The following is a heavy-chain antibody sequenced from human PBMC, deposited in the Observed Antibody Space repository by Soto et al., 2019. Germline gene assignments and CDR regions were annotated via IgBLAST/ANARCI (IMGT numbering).Heavy chain of an antibody. D-gene: IGHD3-10*01. J-gene: IGHJ6*03. Sequence: QLQLQESGPGLVKPSETLSLTCTVSGGSISSSSYYWGWIRQPPGKGLEWIGSIYYSGSTYYNPSLKSRVTISVDTSKIQFSLKLSSVAAADTAVYYCARSYYGSGYYYMDVWGKGTTVTVSS. CDR2: IYYSGST. CDR3: ARSYYGSGYYYMDV. V-gene: IGHV4-39*01. CDR1: GGSISSSSYY.